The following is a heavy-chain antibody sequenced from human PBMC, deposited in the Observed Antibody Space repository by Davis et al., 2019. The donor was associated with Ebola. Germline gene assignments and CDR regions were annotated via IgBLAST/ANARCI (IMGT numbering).Heavy chain of an antibody. D-gene: IGHD2-15*01. CDR1: GGTFSSYA. CDR2: IIPILGIA. V-gene: IGHV1-69*04. CDR3: ARGGYCSGGSCSSNYYYYYGMDV. Sequence: SVKVSCKASGGTFSSYAISWVRQAPGQGLEWMGRIIPILGIANYAQKFQGRVTITADKSASTAYMELSSLRSEDTAVYYCARGGYCSGGSCSSNYYYYYGMDVWGQGTTVTVSS. J-gene: IGHJ6*02.